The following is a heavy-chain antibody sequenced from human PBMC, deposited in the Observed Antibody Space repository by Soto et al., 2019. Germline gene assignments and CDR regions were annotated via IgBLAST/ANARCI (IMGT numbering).Heavy chain of an antibody. CDR3: ARHDGFSSGWIFDY. CDR1: GGSITSRTYS. J-gene: IGHJ4*01. V-gene: IGHV4-39*01. CDR2: IYYHGNT. D-gene: IGHD6-19*01. Sequence: PSETLFLTCTVSGGSITSRTYSWGWIRQPPGKTLEWIGTIYYHGNTYSNPSLKSRVTISVDTSNNQLSLKLRSVTAADTAVYYCARHDGFSSGWIFDYWGHGTLVTVSS.